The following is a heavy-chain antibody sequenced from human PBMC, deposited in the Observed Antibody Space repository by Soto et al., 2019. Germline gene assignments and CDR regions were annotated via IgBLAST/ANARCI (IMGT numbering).Heavy chain of an antibody. CDR3: ARNLGGSYY. Sequence: GGSLRLSCAASGFSLSPYWMHWVRQVPGRGLEWVARLSSDGFGAAYADSVKGRFFISRDIARNTLSLQMNSLRADDAAVYYCARNLGGSYYWGRGTSVTVSS. CDR1: GFSLSPYW. J-gene: IGHJ4*02. CDR2: LSSDGFGA. V-gene: IGHV3-74*03. D-gene: IGHD3-16*01.